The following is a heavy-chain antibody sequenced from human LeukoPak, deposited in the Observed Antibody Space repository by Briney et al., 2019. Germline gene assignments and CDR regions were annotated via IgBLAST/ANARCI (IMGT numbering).Heavy chain of an antibody. J-gene: IGHJ4*02. CDR1: GYTFTGYY. CDR2: INPNSGGT. CDR3: ARGHIEYSGYDSDGYYFDY. Sequence: ASVKVSCKASGYTFTGYYMHWVRQAPGQGLEWMGWINPNSGGTNYAQKFQGWVTMTRDTSISTAYMELSRLRSDDTAVYYCARGHIEYSGYDSDGYYFDYWGQGTLVTVSS. V-gene: IGHV1-2*04. D-gene: IGHD5-12*01.